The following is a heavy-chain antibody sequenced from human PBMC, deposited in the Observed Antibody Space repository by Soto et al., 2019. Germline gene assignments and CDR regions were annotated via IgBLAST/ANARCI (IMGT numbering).Heavy chain of an antibody. CDR3: ARDQGGTRGYSGYDAFDY. D-gene: IGHD5-12*01. V-gene: IGHV1-69*01. J-gene: IGHJ4*02. Sequence: HVQLVQSGAEVKKPGSAVKVSCRASGGTFNRHAISWVRQAPGQGLEWMGGLIPMLNKVTYVEKLRGRVTITADESTTTVYMELSSLTSEDTAVYFCARDQGGTRGYSGYDAFDYWGQGTLVTVSS. CDR1: GGTFNRHA. CDR2: LIPMLNKV.